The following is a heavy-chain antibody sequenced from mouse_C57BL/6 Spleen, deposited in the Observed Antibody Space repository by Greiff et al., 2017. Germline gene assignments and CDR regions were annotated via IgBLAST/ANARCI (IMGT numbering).Heavy chain of an antibody. J-gene: IGHJ3*01. V-gene: IGHV1-15*01. Sequence: VQLQQSGAELVRPGASVTLSCKASGYTFTDYEMHWVKQTPVHGLEWIGAIDPETGGTAYNQKFKGKAILTADKSSSTAYMELRSLTSEDSAVYYCTRRDSYYYGSSYPFAYWGQGTLVTVSA. CDR3: TRRDSYYYGSSYPFAY. D-gene: IGHD1-1*01. CDR2: IDPETGGT. CDR1: GYTFTDYE.